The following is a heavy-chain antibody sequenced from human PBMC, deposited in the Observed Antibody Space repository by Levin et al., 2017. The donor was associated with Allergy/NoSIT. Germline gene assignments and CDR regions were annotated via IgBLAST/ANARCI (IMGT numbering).Heavy chain of an antibody. J-gene: IGHJ4*02. CDR1: GFTVSTNY. CDR2: VYSGGAT. Sequence: GGSLRLSCAASGFTVSTNYMNWVRQAPGKGLEWVSVVYSGGATYYADSVKGRFTISRDNSKNTLYLQMKSLRAEDTAVYYCASGVTDDYGAYLRYGGQGTLVTVSS. CDR3: ASGVTDDYGAYLRY. D-gene: IGHD4-17*01. V-gene: IGHV3-53*01.